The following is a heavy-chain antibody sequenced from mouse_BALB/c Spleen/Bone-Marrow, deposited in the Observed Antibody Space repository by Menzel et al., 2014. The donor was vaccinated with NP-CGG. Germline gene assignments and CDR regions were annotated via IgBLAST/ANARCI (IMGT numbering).Heavy chain of an antibody. CDR1: GYTFTSYV. V-gene: IGHV1-14*01. D-gene: IGHD2-14*01. CDR3: ARPGRYDGFAY. Sequence: EVQLQQSGPELVKPGASVKMSCKASGYTFTSYVMHWVKQKPGQGLEWIGYINPYNDGTKYNEKFKGKATLTSDKSSSTAYMELSSLTAEDSAVYYYARPGRYDGFAYWGQGTLVTVSA. J-gene: IGHJ3*01. CDR2: INPYNDGT.